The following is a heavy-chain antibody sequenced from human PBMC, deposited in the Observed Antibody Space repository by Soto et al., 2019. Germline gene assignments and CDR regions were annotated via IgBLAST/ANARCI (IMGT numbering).Heavy chain of an antibody. CDR3: ARDREAAAEPNWFDP. J-gene: IGHJ5*02. CDR2: ISGSGGST. V-gene: IGHV3-23*01. Sequence: GGSLRLSCAASGFTFSSYAMSWVRQAPGKGLEWVSAISGSGGSTYYADSVKGRFTISRDNSKNTLYLQMNSLRAEDTAVYYCARDREAAAEPNWFDPWGQGTLVTVSS. CDR1: GFTFSSYA. D-gene: IGHD6-13*01.